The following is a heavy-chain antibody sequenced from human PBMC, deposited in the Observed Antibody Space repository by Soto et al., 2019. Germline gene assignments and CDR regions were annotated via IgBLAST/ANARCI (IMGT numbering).Heavy chain of an antibody. V-gene: IGHV3-15*07. CDR2: IKSKTDGGTT. Sequence: GSLRLSCAASGFTFSNAWMNWVRQAPGKGLEWVGRIKSKTDGGTTDYAAPVKGRFTISRDDSKNTLYLQMNSLKTEDTAVYYCSVLMVYATGYGMDVWGQGTTVTVSS. J-gene: IGHJ6*02. CDR3: SVLMVYATGYGMDV. D-gene: IGHD2-8*01. CDR1: GFTFSNAW.